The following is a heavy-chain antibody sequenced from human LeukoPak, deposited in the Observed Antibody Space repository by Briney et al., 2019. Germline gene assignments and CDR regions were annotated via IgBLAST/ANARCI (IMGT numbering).Heavy chain of an antibody. V-gene: IGHV4-34*01. CDR2: INHSGST. Sequence: SETLSLTCAVYGGSFSGYYWSWIRQPPGKGLEWIGEINHSGSTNYNPSLKSRVTISVDTSKNQFSLKLSSVTAADTAVYYCARSLGPLYCSGGSCYHGDFDYWGQGTLVTVSS. CDR3: ARSLGPLYCSGGSCYHGDFDY. D-gene: IGHD2-15*01. CDR1: GGSFSGYY. J-gene: IGHJ4*02.